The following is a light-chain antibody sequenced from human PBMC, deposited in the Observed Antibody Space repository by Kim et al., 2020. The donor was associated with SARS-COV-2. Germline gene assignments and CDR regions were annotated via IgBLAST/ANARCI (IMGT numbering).Light chain of an antibody. CDR1: SGDFGSYKY. V-gene: IGLV2-8*01. Sequence: QSALTQPPSASGSPGQSVAISCSGTSGDFGSYKYVSWYQQHPGKSPKLILYDVTKRPSGVPDRFSGSMSGNTASLTVSGLQAEDEADYYCASHGGYDYVFGTGTKVTVL. J-gene: IGLJ1*01. CDR3: ASHGGYDYV. CDR2: DVT.